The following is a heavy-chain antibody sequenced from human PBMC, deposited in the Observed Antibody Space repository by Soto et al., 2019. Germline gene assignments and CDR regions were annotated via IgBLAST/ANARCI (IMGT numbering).Heavy chain of an antibody. CDR2: ISPYTGNT. CDR1: GYIFVNYG. CDR3: VMVDNYVTPTPQDV. V-gene: IGHV1-18*01. Sequence: QVQLVLSGDELKKPGASVKVSCKASGYIFVNYGIAWVRQAPGQGLEWMGWISPYTGNTHSASKVQGRLTMTTDTSTSTAYMDLGSLTSDDTAVYYCVMVDNYVTPTPQDVWGQWTTVTVSS. J-gene: IGHJ6*02. D-gene: IGHD3-16*01.